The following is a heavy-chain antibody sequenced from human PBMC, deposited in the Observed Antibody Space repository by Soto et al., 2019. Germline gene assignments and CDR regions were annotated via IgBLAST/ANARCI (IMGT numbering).Heavy chain of an antibody. V-gene: IGHV3-74*01. Sequence: PGGSLRLSCAASGFTFSPFWMHWVRQAPGKGLVWVSRLKTDGSFTDYADSVKGRFTISRDNAKNTLYLQMNSLRAEDTAVYYCVAPLSGDPYPLDRGGQGTLVTVPS. CDR3: VAPLSGDPYPLDR. CDR1: GFTFSPFW. J-gene: IGHJ5*02. D-gene: IGHD7-27*01. CDR2: LKTDGSFT.